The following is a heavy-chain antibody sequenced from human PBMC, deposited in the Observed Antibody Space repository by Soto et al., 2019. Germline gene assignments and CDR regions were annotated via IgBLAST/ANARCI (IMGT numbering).Heavy chain of an antibody. V-gene: IGHV4-39*01. D-gene: IGHD6-19*01. CDR2: IYYSGST. J-gene: IGHJ3*02. CDR1: GGSISSSSYY. CDR3: ARHVYSSGWYGGADAFDI. Sequence: QLQLQESGPGLVKPSETLSLTCTVSGGSISSSSYYWGWIRQPPGKGLEWIGSIYYSGSTYYNPSLKSRVTISVDTSKNQFSLKLSSVTAADTAVYYCARHVYSSGWYGGADAFDIWGQGTMVTVSS.